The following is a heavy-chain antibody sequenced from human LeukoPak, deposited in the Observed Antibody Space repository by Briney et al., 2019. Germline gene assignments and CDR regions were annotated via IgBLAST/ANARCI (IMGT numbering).Heavy chain of an antibody. CDR1: GYTFTGYY. D-gene: IGHD3-3*01. V-gene: IGHV1-8*02. Sequence: GASVKVSCKASGYTFTGYYMHWVRQATGQGLEWMGWMNPNSGNTGYAQKFQGRVTMTRNTSISTAYMALSSLRSEDTAVYYCAISGGYYDFWSGYHPPGVWGQGTTVTVSS. CDR3: AISGGYYDFWSGYHPPGV. J-gene: IGHJ6*02. CDR2: MNPNSGNT.